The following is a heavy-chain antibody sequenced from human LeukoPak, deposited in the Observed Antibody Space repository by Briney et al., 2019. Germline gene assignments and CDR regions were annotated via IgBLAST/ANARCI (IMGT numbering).Heavy chain of an antibody. CDR1: GYIFTSYS. CDR3: AREEGAPIAAANI. CDR2: ISAYNGDT. D-gene: IGHD6-13*01. V-gene: IGHV1-18*01. J-gene: IGHJ3*02. Sequence: ASGKVSCKASGYIFTSYSISWVRQAPGQGLEWMGWISAYNGDTNYVQKFQGRVTMTTDTSTSTAYMELKSLRSDDTAVYYCAREEGAPIAAANIWGLGTKVTVSS.